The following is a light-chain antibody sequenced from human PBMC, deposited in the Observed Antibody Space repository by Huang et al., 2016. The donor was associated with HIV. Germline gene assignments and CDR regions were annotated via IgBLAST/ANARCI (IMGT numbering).Light chain of an antibody. V-gene: IGKV1-33*01. CDR2: DAS. CDR1: QDISNY. CDR3: QHYDNLRT. J-gene: IGKJ1*01. Sequence: DIQMTQSPSSLSASVGDRVTITCQASQDISNYLNWYQQKPGKAPKLIIYDASNFETGVSSRFSGSGSGTDFTFTISSLQPEDIATYYCQHYDNLRTFGQGTKVEIK.